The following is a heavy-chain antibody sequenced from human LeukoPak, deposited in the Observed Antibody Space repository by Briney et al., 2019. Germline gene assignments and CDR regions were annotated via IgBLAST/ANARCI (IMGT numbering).Heavy chain of an antibody. CDR2: ISGSGGST. J-gene: IGHJ4*02. CDR3: AKDPYDYYDSSGYYYEPYFDY. Sequence: SGGSLRLPCAASGFTFSSYAMSWVRQAPGKGLEWVSAISGSGGSTYYADSVKGRFTISRDNSKNTLYLQMNSLRAEDTAVYYCAKDPYDYYDSSGYYYEPYFDYWGQGTLVTVSS. CDR1: GFTFSSYA. D-gene: IGHD3-22*01. V-gene: IGHV3-23*01.